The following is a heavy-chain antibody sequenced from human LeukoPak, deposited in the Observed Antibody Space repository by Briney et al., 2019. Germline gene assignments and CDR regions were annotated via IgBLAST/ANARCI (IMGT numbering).Heavy chain of an antibody. V-gene: IGHV3-23*01. D-gene: IGHD3-16*01. J-gene: IGHJ1*01. CDR2: ISASGGIT. CDR1: GFTFSSHG. CDR3: AKDDDWGRYKH. Sequence: QPGGSLRLSCAASGFTFSSHGMNWVRQAPGKGLEWVSGISASGGITYYTDCVKGRFTISRDNSKNTQSLQMNSLRAEDTAVYYCAKDDDWGRYKHWGQGTLVTVSS.